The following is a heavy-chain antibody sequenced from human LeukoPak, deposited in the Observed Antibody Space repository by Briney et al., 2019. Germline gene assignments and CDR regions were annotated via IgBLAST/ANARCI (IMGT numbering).Heavy chain of an antibody. Sequence: SETLSLTCSVSGYSISSGFYWGWVRQPPGKGLEWIGSIFHSGSTYYNPSLKSRVTISVDTSKNQFSLKLRSVIAADTAVYYCARDSNWGFDIWGQGTMVTVSS. CDR2: IFHSGST. J-gene: IGHJ3*02. CDR1: GYSISSGFY. CDR3: ARDSNWGFDI. V-gene: IGHV4-38-2*02. D-gene: IGHD7-27*01.